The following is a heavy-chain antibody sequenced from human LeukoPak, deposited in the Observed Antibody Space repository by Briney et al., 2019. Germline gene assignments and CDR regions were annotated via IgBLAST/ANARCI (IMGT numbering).Heavy chain of an antibody. CDR2: IYYSGST. V-gene: IGHV4-61*08. J-gene: IGHJ3*02. CDR3: ALGGVVAENDAFDI. CDR1: GVPISSGGYY. Sequence: SETLSLTCTVSGVPISSGGYYWSWIRQPPGKGLEWIGYIYYSGSTNYNPSLKSRVTISVDTSKNQFSLKLSSVTAADTAVYYCALGGVVAENDAFDIWGQGTMVTVSS. D-gene: IGHD2-15*01.